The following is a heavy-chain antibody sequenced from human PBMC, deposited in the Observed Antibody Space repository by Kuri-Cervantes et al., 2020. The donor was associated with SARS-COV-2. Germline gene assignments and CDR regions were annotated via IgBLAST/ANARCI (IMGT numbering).Heavy chain of an antibody. CDR1: GGFISSYY. V-gene: IGHV4-59*04. CDR3: ARPRGWVAAAGHNWFDP. Sequence: GSLRLSCTVSGGFISSYYWSWIRQPPGKGLEWIGYIYYSGSTFYNPSLKSRVTISVDTSKNQFSLKLSSVTAADTAVYYCARPRGWVAAAGHNWFDPWGQGTLVTVSS. CDR2: IYYSGST. J-gene: IGHJ5*02. D-gene: IGHD6-13*01.